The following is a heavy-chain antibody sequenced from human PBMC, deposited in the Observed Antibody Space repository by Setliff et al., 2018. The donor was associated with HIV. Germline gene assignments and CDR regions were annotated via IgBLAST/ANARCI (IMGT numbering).Heavy chain of an antibody. CDR2: ITSSSTTI. J-gene: IGHJ6*03. CDR3: AREIQNCGANHWYCYMDV. Sequence: GGSLRLSCAASGFTFSRYDIHWVRQAPGKGLEWVSYITSSSTTIFYADSVKGRFTISRDNAKNSLYLQMNSLRAEDTAVYYCAREIQNCGANHWYCYMDVWGKGTTVTVSS. V-gene: IGHV3-48*01. D-gene: IGHD4-17*01. CDR1: GFTFSRYD.